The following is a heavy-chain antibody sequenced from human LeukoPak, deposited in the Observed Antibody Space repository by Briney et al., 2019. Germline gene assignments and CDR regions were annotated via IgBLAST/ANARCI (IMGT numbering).Heavy chain of an antibody. D-gene: IGHD3-3*01. J-gene: IGHJ6*03. Sequence: GESLRLSCAASGFTFSHHGMHWVRQASGKGLEWVGRIRSKANSYATAYAASVKGRFTISRDDSKNTAYLQMNSLKTEDTAVYYCTRQYYDFWSGYYTHYYYYYYMDVWGKGTTVTVSS. V-gene: IGHV3-73*01. CDR3: TRQYYDFWSGYYTHYYYYYYMDV. CDR2: IRSKANSYAT. CDR1: GFTFSHHG.